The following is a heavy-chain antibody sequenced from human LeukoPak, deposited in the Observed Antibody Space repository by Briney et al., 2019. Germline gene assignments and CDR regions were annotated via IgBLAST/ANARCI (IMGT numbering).Heavy chain of an antibody. D-gene: IGHD2-15*01. Sequence: GGSLRLSCAASGFRFSDYWMSWVRQVPGKGLEWVANIKEDGAEKYYVESVKGRFTIFRDNAKHSLHLQMNSLRVEDTAVYYCASRMTEFDYWGQGTLVTVSS. V-gene: IGHV3-7*01. CDR3: ASRMTEFDY. J-gene: IGHJ4*02. CDR2: IKEDGAEK. CDR1: GFRFSDYW.